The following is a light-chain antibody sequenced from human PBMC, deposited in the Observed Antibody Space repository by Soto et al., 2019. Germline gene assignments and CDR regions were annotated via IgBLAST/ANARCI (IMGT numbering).Light chain of an antibody. CDR1: SGYVGTYSL. CDR2: EGH. Sequence: QSALAQPASVSGSPGQSITISCTGASGYVGTYSLVSWYQQHPGKAPKVVIYEGHKRPSGVPDRFSGSTSVNTASLTISGLQNDHEADFFFCLYVGATTYVFGTGTKVTVL. V-gene: IGLV2-23*01. J-gene: IGLJ1*01. CDR3: CLYVGATTYV.